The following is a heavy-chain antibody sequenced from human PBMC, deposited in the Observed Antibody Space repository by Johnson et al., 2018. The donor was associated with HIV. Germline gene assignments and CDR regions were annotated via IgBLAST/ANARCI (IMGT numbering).Heavy chain of an antibody. V-gene: IGHV3-66*03. Sequence: EVHLVESGGGLIQPGGSLRLSCAASGFTVSSNYMSWVRQAPRKGLEWVSVIYSGGSTYYADSVKGRFTISRDNSKNTLYLQMNSLRAEDTAVYYCAKDFSSSWGRAFDIWGQGTMVTVSS. CDR2: IYSGGST. D-gene: IGHD6-13*01. CDR3: AKDFSSSWGRAFDI. J-gene: IGHJ3*02. CDR1: GFTVSSNY.